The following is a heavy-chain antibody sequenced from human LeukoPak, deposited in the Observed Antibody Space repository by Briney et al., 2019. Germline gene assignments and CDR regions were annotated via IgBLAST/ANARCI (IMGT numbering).Heavy chain of an antibody. CDR3: ARIITGDLDY. CDR1: GFTFSSYG. J-gene: IGHJ4*02. D-gene: IGHD7-27*01. V-gene: IGHV3-30*03. Sequence: PGGSLRLSCAASGFTFSSYGMHWVRQAPGKGLEWVAVISYDGSNKYYADSVKGRFTISRDNSKNTLYLQMNSLRAEDTAMYFCARIITGDLDYWGQGTLVTVSS. CDR2: ISYDGSNK.